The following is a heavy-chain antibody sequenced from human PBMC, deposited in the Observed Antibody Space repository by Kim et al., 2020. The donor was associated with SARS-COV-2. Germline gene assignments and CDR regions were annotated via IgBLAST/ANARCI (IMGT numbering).Heavy chain of an antibody. CDR1: GYIFTNYD. J-gene: IGHJ6*02. Sequence: ASVKVSCKASGYIFTNYDINWVRQATGQGLEWMGWMSPKSTDTGYAHNFQGRVTMTRDTSINTAYMELSSLRSEDTAVYFCARVGRIGYSNYYYGMDVWGQGTTVTVSS. V-gene: IGHV1-8*01. CDR3: ARVGRIGYSNYYYGMDV. D-gene: IGHD4-4*01. CDR2: MSPKSTDT.